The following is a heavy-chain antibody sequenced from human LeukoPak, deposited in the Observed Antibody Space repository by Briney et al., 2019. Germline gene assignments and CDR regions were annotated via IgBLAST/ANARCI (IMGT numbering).Heavy chain of an antibody. CDR2: ITTGSSYI. J-gene: IGHJ6*03. Sequence: GGSLRLSCSASGFSFSLYAMNWVRQAPGKGLEWVSSITTGSSYIYYAYSVRGRFTFSRDSAKNSLYLKMNDLRDEDTDMYYCARVEATTARSYNYYYMDVWGKGTTVTVSS. CDR3: ARVEATTARSYNYYYMDV. V-gene: IGHV3-21*01. CDR1: GFSFSLYA. D-gene: IGHD1-1*01.